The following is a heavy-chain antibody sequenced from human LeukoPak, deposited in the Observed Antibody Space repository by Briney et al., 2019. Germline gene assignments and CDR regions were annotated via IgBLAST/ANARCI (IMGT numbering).Heavy chain of an antibody. V-gene: IGHV3-48*03. D-gene: IGHD6-19*01. Sequence: GGSLRLSCAASGFTFRSNEMKWVRQAPGKGLEWLSYISSSGSTIHYVDSVKGRFTISRDNAKNSLFLQMNSLRAEDTAVYYCASGVHYTSGWIDIWGQGTMVTVSS. CDR2: ISSSGSTI. CDR1: GFTFRSNE. J-gene: IGHJ3*02. CDR3: ASGVHYTSGWIDI.